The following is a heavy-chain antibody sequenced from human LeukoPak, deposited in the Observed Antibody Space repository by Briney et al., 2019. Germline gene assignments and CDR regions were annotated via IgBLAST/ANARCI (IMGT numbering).Heavy chain of an antibody. D-gene: IGHD4-11*01. V-gene: IGHV3-30*03. CDR3: VPDYCNYEIPGFDY. CDR2: ISYDGSHE. Sequence: PGGSLRLSCAASGFTFSSFGMHWVRQAPGKGLEWVAVISYDGSHENYADSVRGRFTISGDDSKNMVYLQMNSLRAEDAAVYFCVPDYCNYEIPGFDYWGQGALVTVSS. J-gene: IGHJ4*02. CDR1: GFTFSSFG.